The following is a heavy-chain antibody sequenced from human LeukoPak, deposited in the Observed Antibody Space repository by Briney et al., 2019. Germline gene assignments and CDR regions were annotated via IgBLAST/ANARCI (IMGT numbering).Heavy chain of an antibody. CDR2: IYWNDDK. V-gene: IGHV2-5*01. J-gene: IGHJ3*02. CDR1: GFSLSISGVG. D-gene: IGHD2-15*01. CDR3: AHRINSPGPTLAFDI. Sequence: SGPTLVKPTQTLTLTCTFSGFSLSISGVGVGWIRQPPGKALEWLALIYWNDDKRYSPSLKSRLTITKDTSKNQVVLTMTNMDPVDTATYYCAHRINSPGPTLAFDIWGQGTMVTVSS.